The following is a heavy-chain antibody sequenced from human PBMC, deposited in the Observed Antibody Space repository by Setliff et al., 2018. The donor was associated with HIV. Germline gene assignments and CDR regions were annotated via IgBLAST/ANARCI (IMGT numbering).Heavy chain of an antibody. CDR1: GFSFSNYG. Sequence: PGGSLRLSCAASGFSFSNYGMHWVRQAPGKGLEWVAVIWYDGSNKYYADSVKGRFTISRDNSKNTLYVQMNSLRAGDTALYYCAKNTPSIINYPYYYYMDVWGKGTTVTVSS. J-gene: IGHJ6*03. D-gene: IGHD1-7*01. CDR3: AKNTPSIINYPYYYYMDV. V-gene: IGHV3-33*06. CDR2: IWYDGSNK.